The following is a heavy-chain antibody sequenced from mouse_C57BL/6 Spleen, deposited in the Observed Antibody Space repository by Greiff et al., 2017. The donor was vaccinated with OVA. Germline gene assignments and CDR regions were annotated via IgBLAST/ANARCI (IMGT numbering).Heavy chain of an antibody. CDR3: ARSDYDVGFDY. V-gene: IGHV1-61*01. CDR2: IYPSDSET. Sequence: VQLKQPGAELVRPGSSVKLSCKASGYTFTSYWMDWVKQRPGQGLEWIGNIYPSDSETHYNQKFKDKATLTVDKSSSTAYMQLSSLTSEDSAVYYCARSDYDVGFDYWGQGTTLTVSS. D-gene: IGHD2-4*01. CDR1: GYTFTSYW. J-gene: IGHJ2*01.